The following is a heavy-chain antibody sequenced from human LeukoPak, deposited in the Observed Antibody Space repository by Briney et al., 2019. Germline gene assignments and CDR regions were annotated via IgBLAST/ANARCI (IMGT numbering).Heavy chain of an antibody. CDR3: AREAAAGHFDY. J-gene: IGHJ4*02. CDR1: GGSISSYY. V-gene: IGHV4-59*01. CDR2: IYYSGST. Sequence: SETLSPTCTVSGGSISSYYWSWIRQPPGKGLEWIGYIYYSGSTNYNPSLKSRVTISVDTSKNQFSLKLSSVTAADTAVYYCAREAAAGHFDYWGQGTLVTVSS. D-gene: IGHD6-13*01.